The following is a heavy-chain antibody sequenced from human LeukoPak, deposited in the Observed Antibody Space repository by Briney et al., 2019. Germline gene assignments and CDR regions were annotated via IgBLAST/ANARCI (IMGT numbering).Heavy chain of an antibody. V-gene: IGHV4-34*01. CDR2: INHSGST. Sequence: SETLSLTCAVYGGSFSGYYWSWIRQPPGKGLEWIGEINHSGSTSYNPSLKSRVTISVDTSKNQFSLKLSSVTAADTAVYYCARGFRSGWGVLVTGIDYWGQGTLVTVSS. CDR1: GGSFSGYY. CDR3: ARGFRSGWGVLVTGIDY. J-gene: IGHJ4*02. D-gene: IGHD2-8*02.